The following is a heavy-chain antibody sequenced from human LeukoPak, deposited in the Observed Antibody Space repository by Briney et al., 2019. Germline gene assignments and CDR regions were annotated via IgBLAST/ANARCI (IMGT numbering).Heavy chain of an antibody. J-gene: IGHJ4*02. CDR1: GFTFSSYG. CDR2: IWYDGSNK. D-gene: IGHD5-18*01. V-gene: IGHV3-33*01. Sequence: PGRSLRLSCAASGFTFSSYGMHLVRQAPGKGLEWVAVIWYDGSNKYYADSVKGRFTISRDNSKNTLYLQMNSLRAEDTAVYYCASGSRADTAMDYFDYWGQGTLVTVSS. CDR3: ASGSRADTAMDYFDY.